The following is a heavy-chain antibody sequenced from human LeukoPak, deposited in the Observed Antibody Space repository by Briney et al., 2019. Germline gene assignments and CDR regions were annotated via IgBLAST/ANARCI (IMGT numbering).Heavy chain of an antibody. J-gene: IGHJ4*02. Sequence: SETLSLTCTVSGGSISSYYWSWIRQPPGKGLEWIGYIYYSGSTNYNPSLKSRVTISVDTSKNQFSLKLSSVTAADTAVYYCARAADSSGWDYYFDYWGQGTLVTVSS. CDR2: IYYSGST. V-gene: IGHV4-59*01. CDR3: ARAADSSGWDYYFDY. CDR1: GGSISSYY. D-gene: IGHD6-19*01.